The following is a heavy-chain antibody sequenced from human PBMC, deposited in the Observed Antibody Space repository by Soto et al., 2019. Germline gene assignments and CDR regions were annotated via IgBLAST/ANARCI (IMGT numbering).Heavy chain of an antibody. J-gene: IGHJ5*02. CDR3: TRNRATFDT. Sequence: EVQLVESGGGLVQPGGSLRLSCVASGLTFTTYWMTWVRQAPGKGLEWVANIKQDGSEKYYVDSVKGRFTISRDDAETSLYLQMNNLRAEDTAVYYCTRNRATFDTWGQGTPVTVSS. D-gene: IGHD1-26*01. CDR2: IKQDGSEK. CDR1: GLTFTTYW. V-gene: IGHV3-7*01.